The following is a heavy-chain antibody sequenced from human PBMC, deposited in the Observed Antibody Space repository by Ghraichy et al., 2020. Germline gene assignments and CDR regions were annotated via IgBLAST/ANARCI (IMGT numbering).Heavy chain of an antibody. CDR3: VRHGGGSNDRRWFDP. J-gene: IGHJ5*02. CDR1: GASISSSGYY. Sequence: SETLSLTCTVSGASISSSGYYWGWIRQSPGKGLEWIGSVYYTGTAFYNPSLKGRVKVSVDISRNQFSLKVTSVTAADTAVHFCVRHGGGSNDRRWFDPWGQGTLVTVSS. D-gene: IGHD2-15*01. V-gene: IGHV4-39*01. CDR2: VYYTGTA.